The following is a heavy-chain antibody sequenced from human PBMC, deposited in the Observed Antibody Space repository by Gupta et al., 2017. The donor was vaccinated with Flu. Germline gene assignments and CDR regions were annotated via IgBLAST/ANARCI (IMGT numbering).Heavy chain of an antibody. V-gene: IGHV2-5*02. CDR1: GVG. D-gene: IGHD3-22*01. CDR2: VHWDDAK. CDR3: AHRRWGCGFYFFAFDV. J-gene: IGHJ3*01. Sequence: GVGVGWVRQPPGKARGWLAVVHWDDAKEFSPARKNRLSITRDASKNQVVLTMTDVGPVETATYYCAHRRWGCGFYFFAFDVWGHGTRVTVSS.